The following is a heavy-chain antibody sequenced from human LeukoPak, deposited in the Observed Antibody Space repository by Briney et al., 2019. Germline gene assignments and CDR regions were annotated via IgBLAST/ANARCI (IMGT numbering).Heavy chain of an antibody. J-gene: IGHJ4*02. V-gene: IGHV4-30-4*08. CDR1: GGSISSGDYY. Sequence: SETLSLTXTVSGGSISSGDYYWSCIRQPPGKGLEWIGYIYYSGSTYYNPSLKSRVTISVDTSKSQFSLKLSSVTAADTAVYYYAREGCSSTSCLDYWGQGTLVTVSS. D-gene: IGHD2-2*01. CDR2: IYYSGST. CDR3: AREGCSSTSCLDY.